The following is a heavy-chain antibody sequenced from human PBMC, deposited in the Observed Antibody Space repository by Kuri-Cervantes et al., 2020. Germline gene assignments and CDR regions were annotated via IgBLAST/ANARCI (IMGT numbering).Heavy chain of an antibody. Sequence: GGSLRLSCAASGFTFSSYAMHWVRQAPGKGLGWVAVISYDGSNKYYADSVKGRFTISRDNSKNTLYLQMNSLRAEDTAVYYCASHRVGSDYWGQGTLVTVSS. CDR2: ISYDGSNK. D-gene: IGHD3-10*01. CDR3: ASHRVGSDY. CDR1: GFTFSSYA. V-gene: IGHV3-30-3*01. J-gene: IGHJ4*02.